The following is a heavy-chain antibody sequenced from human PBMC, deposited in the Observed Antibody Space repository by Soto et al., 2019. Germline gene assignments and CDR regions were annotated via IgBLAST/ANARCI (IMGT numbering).Heavy chain of an antibody. CDR3: AREELNCGGDCFAF. V-gene: IGHV3-48*03. Sequence: PGGSLRLSCAAAGFTFTSYEFNWVRQAPGRGLEWTSYIGTSDNNIYYADSVKGRFTVSRDNARNSLYLQMNSLRAEDTAIYYCAREELNCGGDCFAFWGQGALVTVSS. CDR2: IGTSDNNI. D-gene: IGHD2-21*01. CDR1: GFTFTSYE. J-gene: IGHJ4*02.